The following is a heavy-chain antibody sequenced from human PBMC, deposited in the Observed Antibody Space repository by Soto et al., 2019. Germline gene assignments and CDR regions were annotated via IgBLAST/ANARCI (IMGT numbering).Heavy chain of an antibody. CDR3: AGKLPDALGEYTYAY. J-gene: IGHJ4*02. Sequence: SVPTLVNPTQTLTLTCTFSGFSLTTTGMCVSWIRQPPGKALEWLARIDWDDDKYYSTCLKTRLTISKDTSKNQVVLTMTNMDPVDTATYYCAGKLPDALGEYTYAYWGRGILVTVSS. V-gene: IGHV2-70*11. CDR1: GFSLTTTGMC. CDR2: IDWDDDK. D-gene: IGHD2-2*02.